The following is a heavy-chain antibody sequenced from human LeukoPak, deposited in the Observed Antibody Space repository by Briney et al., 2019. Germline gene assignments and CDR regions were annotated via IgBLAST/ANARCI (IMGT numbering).Heavy chain of an antibody. CDR2: ISTSSSYI. J-gene: IGHJ4*02. D-gene: IGHD1-26*01. Sequence: GGSLRLSCAASGFSFRSYSMSGVRQAPRMELEWVSCISTSSSYIYNADSVKGRLTIARGNAKNSLDLQMNSLRAEDTAVFYCARDVKGRWELLGSHDYWGQGTLVIVSP. V-gene: IGHV3-21*01. CDR1: GFSFRSYS. CDR3: ARDVKGRWELLGSHDY.